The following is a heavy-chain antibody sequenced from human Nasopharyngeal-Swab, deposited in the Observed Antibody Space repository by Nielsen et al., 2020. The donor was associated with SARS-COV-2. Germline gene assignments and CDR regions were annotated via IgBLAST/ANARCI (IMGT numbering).Heavy chain of an antibody. J-gene: IGHJ6*02. D-gene: IGHD2-2*01. CDR3: ARVWGDIVVVPAAILADYYGMDV. Sequence: VRQAPGKGLEWVAVISYDGSNKYYADSVKGRFTISRDNSKNSLYLQMNSLRAEDTAVYYCARVWGDIVVVPAAILADYYGMDVWGQGTTVTVSS. V-gene: IGHV3-33*05. CDR2: ISYDGSNK.